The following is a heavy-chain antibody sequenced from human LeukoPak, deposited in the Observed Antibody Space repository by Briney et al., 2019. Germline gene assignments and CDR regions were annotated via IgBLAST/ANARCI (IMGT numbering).Heavy chain of an antibody. Sequence: GGSLRLSCATSGFTFSSSTMRWVRQAPGKGLEGVAFITYDGSNTYYRDSVEGRFTISRDDPKNTVYLQMNSLRAEDTAVYYCAGSSSTARSYFDYWGQGILVTVSS. J-gene: IGHJ4*02. CDR1: GFTFSSST. D-gene: IGHD5-18*01. CDR2: ITYDGSNT. CDR3: AGSSSTARSYFDY. V-gene: IGHV3-30*04.